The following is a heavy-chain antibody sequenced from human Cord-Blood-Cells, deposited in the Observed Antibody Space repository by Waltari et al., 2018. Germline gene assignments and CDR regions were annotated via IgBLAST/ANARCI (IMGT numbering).Heavy chain of an antibody. D-gene: IGHD6-13*01. Sequence: EVQLVESGGVLIQPGGSLRLSWAGSAFTVSSNYLRWVGTAPGKGLEWVSVIYSGGSTYYADSVKGRFTISRDNSKNTLYLQMNSLRAEDTAVYYCARAGSSSWYGSYYFDYWGQGTLVTVSS. V-gene: IGHV3-53*01. CDR1: AFTVSSNY. CDR3: ARAGSSSWYGSYYFDY. CDR2: IYSGGST. J-gene: IGHJ4*02.